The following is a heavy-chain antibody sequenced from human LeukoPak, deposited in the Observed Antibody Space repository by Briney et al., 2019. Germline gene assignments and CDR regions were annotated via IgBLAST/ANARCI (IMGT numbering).Heavy chain of an antibody. CDR3: ARESGLLGDY. D-gene: IGHD3-22*01. CDR1: GFTVSSNY. V-gene: IGHV3-53*04. CDR2: IYRGGST. Sequence: PPGGSLRLSCAASGFTVSSNYMSWVRQAPGKGLEWVSVIYRGGSTYYADSVKGRFTISRHKSKNTLYLQMNSLRAEDTAMYYCARESGLLGDYWGQGTLVTVSS. J-gene: IGHJ4*02.